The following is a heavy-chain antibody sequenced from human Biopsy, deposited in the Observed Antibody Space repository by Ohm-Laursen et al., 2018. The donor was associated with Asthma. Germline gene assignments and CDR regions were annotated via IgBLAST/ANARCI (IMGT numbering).Heavy chain of an antibody. J-gene: IGHJ1*01. CDR3: ARTFHFWSPYHAEHYQL. Sequence: SLRLFCTASGFTFGDYWMSWVRQVPGRGLEWVANIKHDGSENNHVDSLKGRFTISRDNAKNSLYLQMNSLRAEGTAVYYCARTFHFWSPYHAEHYQLWGQGTLVTVSS. CDR1: GFTFGDYW. D-gene: IGHD3-3*02. CDR2: IKHDGSEN. V-gene: IGHV3-7*01.